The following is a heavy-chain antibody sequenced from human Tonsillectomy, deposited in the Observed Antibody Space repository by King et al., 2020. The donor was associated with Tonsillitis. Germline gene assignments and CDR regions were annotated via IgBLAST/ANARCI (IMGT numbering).Heavy chain of an antibody. CDR3: ARTPFYSDRGPPPAFDY. D-gene: IGHD3-22*01. J-gene: IGHJ4*02. CDR2: INPSVGST. CDR1: GHIFSNYY. V-gene: IGHV1-46*01. Sequence: HGQLVQSGAEVKKPGASVRVSCKASGHIFSNYYIHWVRQAPGQGLEWVGIINPSVGSTSHAQKFQGRVTMTTDTSTSTVYMQLSSLRSEDTAVYFCARTPFYSDRGPPPAFDYWGQGTLVTVSS.